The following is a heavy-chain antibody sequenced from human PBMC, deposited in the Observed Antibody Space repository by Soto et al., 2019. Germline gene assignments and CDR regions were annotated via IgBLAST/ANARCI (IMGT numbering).Heavy chain of an antibody. CDR2: INKDGSEK. CDR1: GFTFSNYE. J-gene: IGHJ4*02. D-gene: IGHD5-12*01. Sequence: SCAASGFTFSNYEMRWVRQAPGRGLEWVANINKDGSEKYYVDSVKGRFTISRDNAKNSLYLQMNSLRAEDTAVYYCARDRTRSGGYVTYYFDYWGQGTLVTVSS. CDR3: ARDRTRSGGYVTYYFDY. V-gene: IGHV3-7*05.